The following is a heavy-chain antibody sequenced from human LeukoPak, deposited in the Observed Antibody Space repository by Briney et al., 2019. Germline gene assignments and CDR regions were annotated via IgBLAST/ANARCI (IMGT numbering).Heavy chain of an antibody. J-gene: IGHJ4*02. CDR2: IYPGDSDT. CDR3: ANPLDPITGTGGFDY. V-gene: IGHV5-51*01. Sequence: GESLKISCKGSGYSFTSYWIGWGRQMPGKGLEWMGIIYPGDSDTRYSPSFQGQVTISAEKSISPAYLQWSSLKASDTPRYYCANPLDPITGTGGFDYWAREPWSPSPQ. D-gene: IGHD1-7*01. CDR1: GYSFTSYW.